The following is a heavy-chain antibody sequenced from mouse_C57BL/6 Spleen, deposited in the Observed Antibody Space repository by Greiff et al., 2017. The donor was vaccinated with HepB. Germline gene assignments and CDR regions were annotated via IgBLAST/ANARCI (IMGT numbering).Heavy chain of an antibody. J-gene: IGHJ4*01. D-gene: IGHD2-5*01. V-gene: IGHV1-39*01. Sequence: EVQLQQSGPELVKPGASVKISCKASGYSFTDYNMNWVKQSNGKSLEWIGVINPNYGTTSYNQKFKGKATLTVDKSSSTAYMQLNSLTSEDSAVYYWARRGWSNYEAMDYWGQGTSVTVSS. CDR3: ARRGWSNYEAMDY. CDR1: GYSFTDYN. CDR2: INPNYGTT.